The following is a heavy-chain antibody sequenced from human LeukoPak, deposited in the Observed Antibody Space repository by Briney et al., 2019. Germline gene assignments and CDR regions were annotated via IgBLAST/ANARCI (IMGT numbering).Heavy chain of an antibody. CDR2: INHSGST. J-gene: IGHJ4*02. Sequence: SETLSLTCAVYGGSFSGYYWSWIRQPPGKGLEWIGEINHSGSTNYNPSLKSRVTISVDTSKNQFSLKLSSVTAADTAVYYCARGDCSSTSCYDNWGQGTLVTVSS. D-gene: IGHD2-2*01. V-gene: IGHV4-34*01. CDR3: ARGDCSSTSCYDN. CDR1: GGSFSGYY.